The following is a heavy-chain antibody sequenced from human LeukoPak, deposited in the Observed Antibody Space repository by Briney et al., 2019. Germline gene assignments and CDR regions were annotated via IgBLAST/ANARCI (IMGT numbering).Heavy chain of an antibody. D-gene: IGHD4-23*01. CDR2: ISYDGSNK. J-gene: IGHJ3*02. V-gene: IGHV3-30-3*01. CDR3: ARETVVPAFDI. Sequence: GGSLRLSCAASGFTFSSYAMHWVRQAPGKGLEWVAVISYDGSNKYYADSVKGRFTISRDNSKNTLYLQTNSLRAEDTAVYYCARETVVPAFDIWGQGTMVTVSS. CDR1: GFTFSSYA.